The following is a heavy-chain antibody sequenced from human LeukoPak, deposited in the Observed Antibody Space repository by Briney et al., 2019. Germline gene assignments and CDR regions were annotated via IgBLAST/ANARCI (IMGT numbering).Heavy chain of an antibody. CDR2: IKSKTDGGTT. D-gene: IGHD3-22*01. CDR3: TTDLPGYDSSEDYFDC. V-gene: IGHV3-15*01. Sequence: GGSLRLSCAASGFTFSNAWMSWVRQAPGKGLEWVGRIKSKTDGGTTDYAAPVKGRFTISRDDSKNTLYLQMNSLKTEDTAVYYCTTDLPGYDSSEDYFDCWGQGTLVTVSS. J-gene: IGHJ4*02. CDR1: GFTFSNAW.